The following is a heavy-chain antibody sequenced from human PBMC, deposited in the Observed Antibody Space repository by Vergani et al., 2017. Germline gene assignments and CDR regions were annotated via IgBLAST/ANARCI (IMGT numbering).Heavy chain of an antibody. D-gene: IGHD5-12*01. V-gene: IGHV1-46*01. CDR2: INPSGGST. J-gene: IGHJ4*02. Sequence: QVQLVQSGAEVKKPGASVKVSCKASGYTFTSYYMHWVRQAPGQGLEWMGIINPSGGSTSYAQKFQGRVTISVDTSKNDFSLKVTSVTAADTAVYYCTRQPQEGASGPPSVPTWGQGISVIVSS. CDR3: TRQPQEGASGPPSVPT. CDR1: GYTFTSYY.